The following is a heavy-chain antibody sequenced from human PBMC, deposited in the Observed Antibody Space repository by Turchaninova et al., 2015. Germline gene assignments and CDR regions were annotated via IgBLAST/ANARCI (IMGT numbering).Heavy chain of an antibody. V-gene: IGHV4-38-2*02. D-gene: IGHD3-10*01. J-gene: IGHJ4*02. CDR1: GYSISSGSY. CDR3: ARDAPVSY. Sequence: QVQLQESGPGLVKPSEPLSPTGAVSGYSISSGSYWGWVRQPPGKGLEWIGSIYHSGSTYYNPSLKSRVTISVDTSKNQFSLKLSSVTAADTAVYYCARDAPVSYWGQGTLVTVSS. CDR2: IYHSGST.